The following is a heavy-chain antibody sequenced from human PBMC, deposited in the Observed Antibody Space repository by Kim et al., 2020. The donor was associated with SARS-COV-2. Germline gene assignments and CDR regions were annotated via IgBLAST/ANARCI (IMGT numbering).Heavy chain of an antibody. Sequence: GGSLRLSWAASGFTFGDYAMHWVRQAPGKGLEWVSGINWNSGNIAYVDSVEGRFTISRDNAKNSLYLQMNSLRLEDTALYYCAKGFSSGRRDAFDLWGQGTKVTVSS. CDR3: AKGFSSGRRDAFDL. D-gene: IGHD6-19*01. J-gene: IGHJ3*01. CDR2: INWNSGNI. CDR1: GFTFGDYA. V-gene: IGHV3-9*01.